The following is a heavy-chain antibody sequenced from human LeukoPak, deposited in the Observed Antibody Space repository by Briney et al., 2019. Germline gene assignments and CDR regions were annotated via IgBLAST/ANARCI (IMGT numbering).Heavy chain of an antibody. D-gene: IGHD5-24*01. CDR2: ISSSSSTI. Sequence: GGSLRLSCAASGFTFSSYSMNWVRQAPGKGLEWVSYISSSSSTIYYADSVKGRFTISRDNAKNSLYLQMSSLRSEDTAVYYCARDSGRDGYSLRQDYWGQGTLVTVSS. J-gene: IGHJ4*02. CDR3: ARDSGRDGYSLRQDY. CDR1: GFTFSSYS. V-gene: IGHV3-48*04.